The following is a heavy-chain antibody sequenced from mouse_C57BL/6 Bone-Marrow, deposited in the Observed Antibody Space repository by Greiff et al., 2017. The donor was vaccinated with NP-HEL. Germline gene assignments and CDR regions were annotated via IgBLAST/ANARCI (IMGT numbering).Heavy chain of an antibody. J-gene: IGHJ1*03. D-gene: IGHD2-3*01. CDR2: IRNKANNHAT. V-gene: IGHV6-6*01. CDR3: TLIYDGYLWYCDV. Sequence: DVHLVESGGGLVQPGGSMKLSCAASGFTFSDAWMDWVRQSPEKGLEWVAEIRNKANNHATYYAESVKGRFTISRDDSKSSVYLQMNSLRAEDTGIDDGTLIYDGYLWYCDVWGTGTTVTVAA. CDR1: GFTFSDAW.